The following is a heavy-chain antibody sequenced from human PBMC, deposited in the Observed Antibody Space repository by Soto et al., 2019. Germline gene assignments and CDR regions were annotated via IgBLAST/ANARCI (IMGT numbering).Heavy chain of an antibody. CDR2: ITGSGGST. Sequence: PGGSLRLSCVASGFTLSTYAMSWVRQAPGKGLEWVSGITGSGGSTYYADSVKGRFTISRDNSKNTLYLQMNSLRAEDTAVYYCARGRPDSSSPFAKPFDYWGQGTLVTVSS. D-gene: IGHD6-6*01. CDR1: GFTLSTYA. CDR3: ARGRPDSSSPFAKPFDY. J-gene: IGHJ4*02. V-gene: IGHV3-23*01.